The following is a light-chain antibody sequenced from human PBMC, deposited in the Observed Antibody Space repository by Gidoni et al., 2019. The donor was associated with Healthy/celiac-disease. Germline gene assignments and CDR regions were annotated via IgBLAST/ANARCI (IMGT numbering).Light chain of an antibody. CDR1: QSVSSSY. CDR2: GAS. CDR3: QQYGSSPYT. J-gene: IGKJ2*01. Sequence: ELVLPHSPGTLSLSPGERATLSCRASQSVSSSYLAWYQQKPGQAPRLLICGASSRATGIPDRFSGSGSGTDFTLTISRLEPEDFAVYYCQQYGSSPYTFGQGTKLEIK. V-gene: IGKV3-20*01.